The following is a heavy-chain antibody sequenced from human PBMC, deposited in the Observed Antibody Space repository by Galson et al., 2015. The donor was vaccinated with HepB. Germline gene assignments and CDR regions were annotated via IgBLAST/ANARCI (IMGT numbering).Heavy chain of an antibody. CDR1: GFTFSSYG. Sequence: SLRLSCAASGFTFSSYGMHWVRQAPGKGLEWVAVISYDGSNKYYADSVKGRFTISRDNSKNTLYLQMNSLRAEDTAVYYCAKDNSRFGELLSFFDYWGQGTLVTVSS. CDR3: AKDNSRFGELLSFFDY. V-gene: IGHV3-30*18. D-gene: IGHD3-10*01. J-gene: IGHJ4*02. CDR2: ISYDGSNK.